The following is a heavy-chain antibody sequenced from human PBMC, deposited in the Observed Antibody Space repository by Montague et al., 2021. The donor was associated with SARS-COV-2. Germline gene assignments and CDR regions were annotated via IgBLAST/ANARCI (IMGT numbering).Heavy chain of an antibody. Sequence: SLRLSCAASGFGFNNHWMAWVRQTPGKGLEWVANIRKDATKISYVDSVKGRFTISRDNAKNSLYLEMNSLRAEDTAVYYCARDQNYDSSGQYYDVFDLWGQGTMVAVSS. CDR1: GFGFNNHW. J-gene: IGHJ3*01. V-gene: IGHV3-7*01. CDR3: ARDQNYDSSGQYYDVFDL. D-gene: IGHD3-22*01. CDR2: IRKDATKI.